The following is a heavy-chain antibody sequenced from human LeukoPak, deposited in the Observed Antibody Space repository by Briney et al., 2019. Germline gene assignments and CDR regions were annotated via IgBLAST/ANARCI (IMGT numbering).Heavy chain of an antibody. CDR3: ARDGSYRHFDY. CDR1: GGSISSSNW. CDR2: MYTSGST. Sequence: SETLSLTCAVSGGSISSSNWWSWVRQPPGKGLEWIGRMYTSGSTNYNPSLKSRIAMSVDTSKNQFSLKLSSVTAADTAVYYCARDGSYRHFDYWGQGTLVTVSS. J-gene: IGHJ4*02. D-gene: IGHD1-26*01. V-gene: IGHV4-4*02.